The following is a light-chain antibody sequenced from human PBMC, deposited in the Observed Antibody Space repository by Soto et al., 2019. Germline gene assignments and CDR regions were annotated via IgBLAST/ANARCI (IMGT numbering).Light chain of an antibody. CDR1: SSNIGRNF. CDR3: VAWDDSLTGPV. Sequence: QSVLTQPPSASGTPGQRVTISCSGGSSNIGRNFGYWYQQLPGTAPKLLIYRNNERPSGVPDRFSGSKSGTTASLAISGLRSDDEADYYCVAWDDSLTGPVFGGGTKVTVL. J-gene: IGLJ2*01. CDR2: RNN. V-gene: IGLV1-47*01.